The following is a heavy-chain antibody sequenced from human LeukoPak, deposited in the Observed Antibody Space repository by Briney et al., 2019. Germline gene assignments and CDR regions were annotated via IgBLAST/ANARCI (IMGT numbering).Heavy chain of an antibody. J-gene: IGHJ4*02. V-gene: IGHV3-74*01. CDR2: INTDGTVT. D-gene: IGHD6-19*01. CDR3: ATKQWLAPPPDS. Sequence: GGSLRLSCAASGFTFIKYSMLWVRQAPGKGLESVSRINTDGTVTTYADSVKGRFTVSRDNADNTMFLQMNSVRDEDTAVYYCATKQWLAPPPDSWGQGTPVTVSS. CDR1: GFTFIKYS.